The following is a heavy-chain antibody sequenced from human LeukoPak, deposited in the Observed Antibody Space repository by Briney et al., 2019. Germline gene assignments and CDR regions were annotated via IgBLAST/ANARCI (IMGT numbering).Heavy chain of an antibody. CDR1: GGSIGNSTFY. V-gene: IGHV4-39*01. CDR3: ARHGVTTTGYYWY. CDR2: IYYSGST. D-gene: IGHD3-9*01. Sequence: SETLSLTCTVSGGSIGNSTFYWGWIRQPPGKGLEWIGTIYYSGSTYYNPSLKSRVTISVDTSKNQFSLQLSSVTAPDTSVYYCARHGVTTTGYYWYWGQGTLVTVSS. J-gene: IGHJ4*02.